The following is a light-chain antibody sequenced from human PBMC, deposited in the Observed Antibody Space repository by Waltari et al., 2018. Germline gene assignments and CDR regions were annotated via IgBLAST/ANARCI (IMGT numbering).Light chain of an antibody. CDR1: SSDVGGYTY. CDR3: SSYTSSSTLV. V-gene: IGLV2-14*01. Sequence: QSALTPPASVSGSPGQSITISCTAPSSDVGGYTYVFWYQQNPGKAPKLTIYDVSNRPSGFSNRFSGSKSGNTASLTISGLQAEDEADYYCSSYTSSSTLVFGGGTKLTVL. J-gene: IGLJ2*01. CDR2: DVS.